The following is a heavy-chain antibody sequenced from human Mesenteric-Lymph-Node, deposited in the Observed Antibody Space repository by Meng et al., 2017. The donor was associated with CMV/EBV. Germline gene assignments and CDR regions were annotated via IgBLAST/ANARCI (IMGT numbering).Heavy chain of an antibody. CDR2: ISGGGDTT. J-gene: IGHJ6*02. Sequence: GESLKISCAASGFSFSSYGMYWVRQAAGKGLEWVSGISGGGDTTYYADSVRGRFTISRDNAKNSLYLQMNSLRAEDTAVYYCAAISTIERGYYYYGMDVWGQGTTVTVSS. CDR1: GFSFSSYG. V-gene: IGHV3-23*01. CDR3: AAISTIERGYYYYGMDV. D-gene: IGHD5/OR15-5a*01.